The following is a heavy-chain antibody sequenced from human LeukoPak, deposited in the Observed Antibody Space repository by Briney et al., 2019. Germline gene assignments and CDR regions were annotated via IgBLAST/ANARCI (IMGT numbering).Heavy chain of an antibody. CDR2: MNPNSGNT. D-gene: IGHD6-19*01. V-gene: IGHV1-8*02. CDR1: GYTFTSYA. Sequence: ASVKVSCKASGYTFTSYAMNWVRQAPGQGLEWMGWMNPNSGNTGYAQKFQGRVTMTRNTSISTAYMELSSLRSEDTAVYYCARVGYSSGWPFYYYYGMDVWGQGTTVTVSS. CDR3: ARVGYSSGWPFYYYYGMDV. J-gene: IGHJ6*02.